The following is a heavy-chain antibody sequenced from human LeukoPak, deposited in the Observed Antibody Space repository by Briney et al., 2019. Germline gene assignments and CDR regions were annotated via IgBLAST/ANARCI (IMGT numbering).Heavy chain of an antibody. V-gene: IGHV3-23*01. CDR2: ISGSGGST. D-gene: IGHD4-17*01. Sequence: PGGSLRLSCAASGFTFSSYAMSWVRQAPGKGLEWVSAISGSGGSTYYADSVKGRFTISRDNSKNTLYLQMNSLRAEDTAAYYCAKDHTVTTWFDYWGQGALVTVSS. CDR3: AKDHTVTTWFDY. J-gene: IGHJ4*02. CDR1: GFTFSSYA.